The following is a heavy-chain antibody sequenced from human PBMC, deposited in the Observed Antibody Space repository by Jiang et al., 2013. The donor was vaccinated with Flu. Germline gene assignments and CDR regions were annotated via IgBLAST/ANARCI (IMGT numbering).Heavy chain of an antibody. Sequence: SGPGLVKPSETLSLTCTVSGGSISRYYWSWIRQPPGKGLEWIGYIYYSGSTNYNPSIKSRVTISVDTSKKQFSLKLSSVTAADTAVYYCARSYGDYDYYYYGMDVWGKGTTVTVSS. CDR2: IYYSGST. V-gene: IGHV4-59*01. CDR3: ARSYGDYDYYYYGMDV. J-gene: IGHJ6*04. D-gene: IGHD4-17*01. CDR1: GGSISRYY.